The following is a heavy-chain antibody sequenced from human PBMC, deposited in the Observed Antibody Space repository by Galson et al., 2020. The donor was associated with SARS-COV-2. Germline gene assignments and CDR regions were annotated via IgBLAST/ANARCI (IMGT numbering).Heavy chain of an antibody. CDR2: IYYSVST. D-gene: IGHD3-22*01. CDR3: ARLVVPIGSPGDFDI. V-gene: IGHV4-31*01. Sequence: SQTLSLTCTVSGGSISSGGYYWSWIRQHPGKGLEWIGYIYYSVSTYYNPSLKSLVTISVDTSKNQFSLKLSSVTAADTAVYYCARLVVPIGSPGDFDIWGQGTMVTVSS. J-gene: IGHJ3*02. CDR1: GGSISSGGYY.